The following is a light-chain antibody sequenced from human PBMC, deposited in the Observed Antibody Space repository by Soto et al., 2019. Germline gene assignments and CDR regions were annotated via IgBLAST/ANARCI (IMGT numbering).Light chain of an antibody. CDR3: QQHDSSPRT. CDR2: GVS. CDR1: QSVSRSF. Sequence: EIVLTQSPGTLSLSPGERATLSCRASQSVSRSFLAWYQQNPGQAPRLLIYGVSSRATGIPDRFSGSGSGTDFTLTISRLEPEDFAVYFCQQHDSSPRTFGQGTKVEIK. J-gene: IGKJ1*01. V-gene: IGKV3-20*01.